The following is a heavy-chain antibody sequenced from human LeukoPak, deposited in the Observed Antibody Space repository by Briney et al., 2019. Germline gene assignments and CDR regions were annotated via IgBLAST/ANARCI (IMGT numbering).Heavy chain of an antibody. V-gene: IGHV1-69*04. D-gene: IGHD5-18*01. CDR3: ARDMGDTAMVTDYYYYGMDV. CDR2: IIPILGIA. J-gene: IGHJ6*02. Sequence: SVKASCKASGGTFSSYAISWVRQAPGQGLEWMGRIIPILGIANYAQKFQGRVTITADKSTSTAYMELSSLRSEDTAVYYCARDMGDTAMVTDYYYYGMDVRGQGTTVTVSS. CDR1: GGTFSSYA.